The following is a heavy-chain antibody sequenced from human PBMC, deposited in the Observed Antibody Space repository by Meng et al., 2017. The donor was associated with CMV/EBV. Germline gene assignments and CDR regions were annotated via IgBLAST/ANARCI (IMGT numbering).Heavy chain of an antibody. J-gene: IGHJ4*02. V-gene: IGHV1-2*02. CDR2: INPNSGGT. CDR3: ARDDGSLDY. D-gene: IGHD2-15*01. CDR1: GYNFTGYD. Sequence: QVPLGQSGAEVKKPGASVTVSCKASGYNFTGYDMHWVRQAPGQGLEWMGWINPNSGGTNYAQKFQGRVTMTRDTSISTAYMELSRLRSDDTAVYYCARDDGSLDYWGQGTLVTVSS.